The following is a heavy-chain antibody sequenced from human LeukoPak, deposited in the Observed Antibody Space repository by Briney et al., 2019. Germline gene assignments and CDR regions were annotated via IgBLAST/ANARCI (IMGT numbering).Heavy chain of an antibody. CDR2: IYYSGST. D-gene: IGHD6-19*01. J-gene: IGHJ3*02. Sequence: PSETLSLTCTVSGGSISNYYWSWIRQPPGKGLEWIGYIYYSGSTNYNPSLKSRVTISVDTSKNQFSLKLSSATAADTAVYYCARARRYQQWLGAFDIWGQGTMVTVSS. CDR1: GGSISNYY. V-gene: IGHV4-59*01. CDR3: ARARRYQQWLGAFDI.